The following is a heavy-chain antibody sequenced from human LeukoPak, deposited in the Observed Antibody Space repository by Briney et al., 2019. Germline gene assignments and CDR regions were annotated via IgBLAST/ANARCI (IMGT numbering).Heavy chain of an antibody. Sequence: PSETLSLTCTVSGGSISSYYWSWIRQPPGEGLEWIGYIYYSGSTNYNPSLKSRVTISVDTSKNQFSLKLSSVTAADTAVYYCARTRGTLKNWFDPWGQGTLVTVSS. D-gene: IGHD1-1*01. CDR3: ARTRGTLKNWFDP. V-gene: IGHV4-59*08. J-gene: IGHJ5*02. CDR2: IYYSGST. CDR1: GGSISSYY.